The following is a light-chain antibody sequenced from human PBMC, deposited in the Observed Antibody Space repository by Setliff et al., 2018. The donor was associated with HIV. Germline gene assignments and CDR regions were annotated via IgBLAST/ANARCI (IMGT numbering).Light chain of an antibody. CDR1: SSDVGGYNY. J-gene: IGLJ1*01. CDR2: DVS. Sequence: QSVLTQPRSVSGSPGQSVTISRTGTSSDVGGYNYVSWYQQHPGKAPKLMIYDVSKRPSGVPDRFPGSKSGNTASLTISGLQAEDEADYYCCSYAGSYTYVFGTGTKVTVL. V-gene: IGLV2-11*01. CDR3: CSYAGSYTYV.